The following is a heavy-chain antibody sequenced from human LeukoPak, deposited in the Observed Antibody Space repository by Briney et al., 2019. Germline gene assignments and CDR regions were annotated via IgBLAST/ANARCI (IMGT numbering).Heavy chain of an antibody. D-gene: IGHD6-13*01. CDR2: ISGSGSTK. J-gene: IGHJ4*02. CDR1: GFTFSDYY. CDR3: ARVGSIAAAGTPDY. Sequence: GGSLRLSCAASGFTFSDYYMSWIRQAPGKGLEWVSHISGSGSTKIYADSVKGRFTISRDNAENSLYLQVNSLRAEDTAVYYCARVGSIAAAGTPDYWGQGTLVAVSS. V-gene: IGHV3-11*01.